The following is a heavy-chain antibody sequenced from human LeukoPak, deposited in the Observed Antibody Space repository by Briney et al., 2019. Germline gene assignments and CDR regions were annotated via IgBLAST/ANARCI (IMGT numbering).Heavy chain of an antibody. CDR2: IYYSGST. CDR1: GGSFSGYY. J-gene: IGHJ5*02. Sequence: SETLSLTCAVYGGSFSGYYWSWIRQPPGTGLEWIGSIYYSGSTYYNPSLKSRVTISVDTSKNQFSLKLSSVTAADTAVYYCARESDRYCSSTSCPNWYDPWGQGTLVTVSS. CDR3: ARESDRYCSSTSCPNWYDP. D-gene: IGHD2-2*01. V-gene: IGHV4-34*01.